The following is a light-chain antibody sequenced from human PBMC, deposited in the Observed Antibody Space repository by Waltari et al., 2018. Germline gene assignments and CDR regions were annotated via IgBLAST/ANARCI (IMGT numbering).Light chain of an antibody. CDR2: DVT. J-gene: IGLJ2*01. Sequence: QSALTHPASVSGSPGPSITIPCTGTSSDVGDSNYVFWYQQHPGKAPKLMIYDVTNRPSGVSNRFSGSKSGNTASLTISGLQAEDEADYYCTSYRRGSALGVFGGGTSLTVL. CDR3: TSYRRGSALGV. CDR1: SSDVGDSNY. V-gene: IGLV2-14*03.